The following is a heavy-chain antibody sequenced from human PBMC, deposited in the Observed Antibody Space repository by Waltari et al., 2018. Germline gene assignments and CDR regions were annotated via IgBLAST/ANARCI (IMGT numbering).Heavy chain of an antibody. CDR2: IYYSGST. CDR3: ARHWKKSGYRFDP. J-gene: IGHJ5*02. Sequence: QLQLQESGPGLVKPSETLSLTCPVPGCPISSSRYYWGWIRQSPGKGLEWIGSIYYSGSTYYNPTLKSRVTISGDTSKNQFSLKLSSVTAADTAVYYWARHWKKSGYRFDPWGQGTLVTVSS. CDR1: GCPISSSRYY. V-gene: IGHV4-39*01. D-gene: IGHD5-12*01.